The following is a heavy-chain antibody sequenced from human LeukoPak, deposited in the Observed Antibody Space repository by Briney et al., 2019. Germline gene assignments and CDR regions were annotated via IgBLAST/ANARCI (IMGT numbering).Heavy chain of an antibody. CDR1: GITLSNYG. CDR2: MSDSGGRT. V-gene: IGHV3-23*01. D-gene: IGHD3-22*01. J-gene: IGHJ4*02. Sequence: PGGSLRLSCAVSGITLSNYGMSWVRQAPGKGLEWVAGMSDSGGRTNYADSVKGRFTISRDNPKNTLSLQMNSLRAEDTAVYFCAKRGVVIRVILVGFHKEAYYFDSWGQGALVTVSS. CDR3: AKRGVVIRVILVGFHKEAYYFDS.